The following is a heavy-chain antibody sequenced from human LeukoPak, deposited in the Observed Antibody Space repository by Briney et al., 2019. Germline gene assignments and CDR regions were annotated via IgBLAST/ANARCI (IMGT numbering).Heavy chain of an antibody. CDR2: IKQDGSEK. Sequence: PGGSLRLSCAASGFTFSSYWMSWVRQAPGKGLEWVANIKQDGSEKYYVDSVKGRFTISRDNAKNSLYLQMNSLKTEDTAVYYCTTEKEYCSGDTCYFVAFDMWGQGTMVTVSS. CDR3: TTEKEYCSGDTCYFVAFDM. V-gene: IGHV3-7*03. D-gene: IGHD2-15*01. CDR1: GFTFSSYW. J-gene: IGHJ3*02.